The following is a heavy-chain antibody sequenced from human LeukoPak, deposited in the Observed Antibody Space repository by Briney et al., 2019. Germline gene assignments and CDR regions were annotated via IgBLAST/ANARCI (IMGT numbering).Heavy chain of an antibody. CDR1: GGSFSGYY. Sequence: SETLSLTCAVYGGSFSGYYWSWIRQPPWKGLEWIGEINHSGSTNYNPSLKSRVTISVDTSKNQFSLKLSSVTAADTAVYYCARGTGGAAAWSQGTLVTVSS. CDR3: ARGTGGAAA. V-gene: IGHV4-34*01. D-gene: IGHD2-2*01. J-gene: IGHJ4*02. CDR2: INHSGST.